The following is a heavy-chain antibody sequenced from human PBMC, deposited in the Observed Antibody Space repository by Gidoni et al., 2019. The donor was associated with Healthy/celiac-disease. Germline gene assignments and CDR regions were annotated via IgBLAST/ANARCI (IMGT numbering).Heavy chain of an antibody. Sequence: QVQLVQSGAEVKKPGSSVKVSCKASGGTFSSYAISWVRQAPGEGLEWMGGIIPIFGTANYAQKCQGRVTITADESTSTAYMELSSLRSEDTAVYYGATHFGQLVRPYGMDVWGQGTTVTVS. D-gene: IGHD6-6*01. V-gene: IGHV1-69*01. CDR1: GGTFSSYA. J-gene: IGHJ6*02. CDR3: ATHFGQLVRPYGMDV. CDR2: IIPIFGTA.